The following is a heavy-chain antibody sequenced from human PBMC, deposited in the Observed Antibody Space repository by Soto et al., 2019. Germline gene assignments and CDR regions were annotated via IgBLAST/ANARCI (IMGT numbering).Heavy chain of an antibody. CDR3: AKERLGRGIDY. D-gene: IGHD3-10*01. CDR1: GFTFSNYA. J-gene: IGHJ4*02. CDR2: VNNGGGGT. Sequence: EVLLLDSGGGLVQPGGSLRLSCAASGFTFSNYAMTWVRQAPGKGPEWISTVNNGGGGTYYAASVKGRFTISRDNSKNTLYWQVSSLRAEDTAVYYCAKERLGRGIDYWGQGILVTASS. V-gene: IGHV3-23*01.